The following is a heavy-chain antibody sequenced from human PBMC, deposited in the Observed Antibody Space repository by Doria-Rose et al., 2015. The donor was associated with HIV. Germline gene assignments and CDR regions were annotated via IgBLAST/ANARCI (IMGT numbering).Heavy chain of an antibody. J-gene: IGHJ4*02. D-gene: IGHD3-10*01. V-gene: IGHV3-30*02. CDR2: IRYDGSNK. CDR1: GFIFSSLG. CDR3: AKTSGSSLDY. Sequence: VQLVESGGGVVQPGGSLRVSCAAFGFIFSSLGMQWVRQAPGKGLEWVAFIRYDGSNKYYADSVKGRFTISRDNSKKTLYLQMNRLTAEDTAVYYCAKTSGSSLDYWGQGTLVTVSS.